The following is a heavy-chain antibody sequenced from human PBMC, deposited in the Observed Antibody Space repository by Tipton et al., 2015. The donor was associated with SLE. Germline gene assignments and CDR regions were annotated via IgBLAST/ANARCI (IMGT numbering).Heavy chain of an antibody. V-gene: IGHV4-34*01. Sequence: TLSLTCAVYGGSFSGYYWNWIRQPPGKGLEWIGEINHSGGTNYNPSLKSRVTISVDTSKNQFSLKLSSVTAADTAVYYCARGGKGVFDYWGQGTLVTVSS. CDR3: ARGGKGVFDY. J-gene: IGHJ4*02. CDR1: GGSFSGYY. CDR2: INHSGGT.